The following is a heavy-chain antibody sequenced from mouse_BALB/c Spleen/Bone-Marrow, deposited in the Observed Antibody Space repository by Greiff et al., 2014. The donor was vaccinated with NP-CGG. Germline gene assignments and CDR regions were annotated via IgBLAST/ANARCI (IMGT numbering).Heavy chain of an antibody. CDR3: ARGGGYYYAMDY. Sequence: EVKLVESGGGLVKPGGSLKLSCAASGFTFSSCAMSWVRQTPEKRLEWVASISSSGSTYYPDSVKGRFTISRDNARNILYLQMSSLRSEDTAMYYCARGGGYYYAMDYWGQGTSVTVSS. CDR2: ISSSGST. CDR1: GFTFSSCA. J-gene: IGHJ4*01. V-gene: IGHV5-6-5*01.